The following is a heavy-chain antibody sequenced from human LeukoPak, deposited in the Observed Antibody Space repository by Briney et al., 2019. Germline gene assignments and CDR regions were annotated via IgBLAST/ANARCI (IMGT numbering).Heavy chain of an antibody. D-gene: IGHD1-7*01. CDR2: IKQDGSEK. Sequence: GGSLRLSCAASGFTFSSYWMSWVRQAPGKGLEWVANIKQDGSEKYYVDSVKGRFTISRDNAKNSLYLQMNSLRAEDTAVYYCARDSWNYDLPDFDYWGQGTLVTVSS. CDR3: ARDSWNYDLPDFDY. J-gene: IGHJ4*02. V-gene: IGHV3-7*01. CDR1: GFTFSSYW.